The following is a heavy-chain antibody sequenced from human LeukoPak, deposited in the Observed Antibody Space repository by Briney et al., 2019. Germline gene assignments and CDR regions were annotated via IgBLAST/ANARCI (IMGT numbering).Heavy chain of an antibody. V-gene: IGHV1-8*01. Sequence: GASVKVSCKASGYTFTSYDINWVRQATGQGLEWMGWMNPNSGNTGYAQKFQGRVTMTRNTSISTAYMELSSLRSEDTAVYYCARVGRDTVTNQIDYRGQGTLVTVSS. D-gene: IGHD4-11*01. J-gene: IGHJ4*02. CDR3: ARVGRDTVTNQIDY. CDR1: GYTFTSYD. CDR2: MNPNSGNT.